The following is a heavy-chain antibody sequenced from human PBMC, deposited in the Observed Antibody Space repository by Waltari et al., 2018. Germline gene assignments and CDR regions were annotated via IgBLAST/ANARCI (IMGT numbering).Heavy chain of an antibody. CDR1: GGSISSGSYY. CDR3: ARDVGDCSGGSCYVDY. Sequence: QVQLQESGPGLVKPSQTLSLTCTVSGGSISSGSYYWIWIRQPAGKGLEWIGYIYTSGSTNDNPALKSRVTISVDTSKNQFSLKLSSVTAADTAVYYCARDVGDCSGGSCYVDYWGQGTLVTVSS. CDR2: IYTSGST. J-gene: IGHJ4*02. V-gene: IGHV4-61*09. D-gene: IGHD2-15*01.